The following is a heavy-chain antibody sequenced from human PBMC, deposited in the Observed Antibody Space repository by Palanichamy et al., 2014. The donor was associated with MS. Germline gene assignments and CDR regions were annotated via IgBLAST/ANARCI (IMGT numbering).Heavy chain of an antibody. CDR3: TRDRPLWSASPNWFDP. CDR1: GYTFTSYY. CDR2: INPSGGST. V-gene: IGHV1-46*01. Sequence: QVQLVQSGAEVKKPGASVKVSCKVSGYTFTSYYMHWVRQAPGQGLEWMGIINPSGGSTTYAQKFQGRVTMTRDTSTSTVYMELSSLRSDDTAVYYCTRDRPLWSASPNWFDPWGQGTLVIVSS. D-gene: IGHD3-3*01. J-gene: IGHJ5*02.